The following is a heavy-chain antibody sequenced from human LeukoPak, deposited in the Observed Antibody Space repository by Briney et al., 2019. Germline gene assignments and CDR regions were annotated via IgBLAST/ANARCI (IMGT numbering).Heavy chain of an antibody. V-gene: IGHV3-30*01. CDR2: ISYEGSKK. D-gene: IGHD1-26*01. Sequence: PGGSLRLSCAASGFTLSSYAMHWVRQAPGKGLEGVAVISYEGSKKYYADSVKGRFTISRDNSKDTLYLQMNSLRAEYTAMYYCARETSGSYYYYYYYMDVWGKGTTVTVSS. J-gene: IGHJ6*03. CDR1: GFTLSSYA. CDR3: ARETSGSYYYYYYYMDV.